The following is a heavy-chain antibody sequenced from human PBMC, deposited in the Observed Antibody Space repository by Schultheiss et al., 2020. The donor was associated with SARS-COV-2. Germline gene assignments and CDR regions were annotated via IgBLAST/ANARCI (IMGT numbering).Heavy chain of an antibody. CDR2: IRYDGSNK. J-gene: IGHJ4*02. CDR3: AKECEPRSSMSLDY. Sequence: GGSLRLSCAASGFTFSTYGMHWVRQAPGKGLEWVAFIRYDGSNKYYADSVKGRFTISRDNSKNTLSLQMTSLRAEDTAVYYCAKECEPRSSMSLDYWGQGTLVTVSS. V-gene: IGHV3-30*02. CDR1: GFTFSTYG. D-gene: IGHD1-14*01.